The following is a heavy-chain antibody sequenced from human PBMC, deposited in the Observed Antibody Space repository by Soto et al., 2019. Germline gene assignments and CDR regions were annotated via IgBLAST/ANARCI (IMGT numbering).Heavy chain of an antibody. CDR3: AREKEAFDY. V-gene: IGHV3-33*01. J-gene: IGHJ4*02. Sequence: QVQLVESGGGVVQPGRSLRLSCAASGFTFSSYGMHWVRQAPGKGLAWVAVIWYDGSNKYYADSVKGRFTISRDNSKNTLYLQMNSLRAEDTAVYYCAREKEAFDYWGQGTLVTVSS. CDR1: GFTFSSYG. CDR2: IWYDGSNK.